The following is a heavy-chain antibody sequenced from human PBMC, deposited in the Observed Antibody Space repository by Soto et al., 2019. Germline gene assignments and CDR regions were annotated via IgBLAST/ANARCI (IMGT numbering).Heavy chain of an antibody. CDR2: IFYSGSI. J-gene: IGHJ4*02. Sequence: PSETLSLTCAVSGGSISSYYWSWIRQPPGKGLEWIGHIFYSGSINYNPSLQSRVAVSVDTSKNQSSLRLRSVTAADTAVYYCATVDTTRGIYYFDYWGQGILVTVSS. D-gene: IGHD5-18*01. V-gene: IGHV4-59*01. CDR1: GGSISSYY. CDR3: ATVDTTRGIYYFDY.